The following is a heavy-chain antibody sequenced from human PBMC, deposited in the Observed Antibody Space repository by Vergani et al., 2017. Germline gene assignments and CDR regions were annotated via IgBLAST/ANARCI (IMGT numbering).Heavy chain of an antibody. CDR1: GYPFTSYY. J-gene: IGHJ6*02. CDR2: INPSGDST. D-gene: IGHD2-2*01. CDR3: ARQDIVVVPAASYYYGMDV. V-gene: IGHV1-46*03. Sequence: QVQLVQSGAEVKKPGASVKVSCKASGYPFTSYYMHWVRQAPGQGLEWMGIINPSGDSTSYAQKFQGRVTMTRDTSTSTVYMELSSLRSEDTAVYYCARQDIVVVPAASYYYGMDVWGQGTTVTVSS.